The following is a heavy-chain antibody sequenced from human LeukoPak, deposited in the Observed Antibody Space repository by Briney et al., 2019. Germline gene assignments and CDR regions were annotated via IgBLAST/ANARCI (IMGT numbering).Heavy chain of an antibody. V-gene: IGHV3-53*01. CDR3: AKHRFGDFLFDY. CDR1: GFTVSSNY. D-gene: IGHD3-10*01. CDR2: IYSGGST. J-gene: IGHJ4*02. Sequence: GRSLRLSCAASGFTVSSNYMSWVRQALGKGLEWVSVIYSGGSTYYADSVKGRFTISRDNSKNTLYLQMNSLRAEDTAVYYCAKHRFGDFLFDYWGQGTLVTVSS.